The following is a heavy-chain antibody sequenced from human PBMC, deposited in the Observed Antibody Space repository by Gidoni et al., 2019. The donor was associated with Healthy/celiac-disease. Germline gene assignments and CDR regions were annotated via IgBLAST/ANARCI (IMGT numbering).Heavy chain of an antibody. D-gene: IGHD3-16*01. V-gene: IGHV3-33*01. CDR2: IWYDGSNK. Sequence: QVQLVESGGGVVQPGRSLRLSCAASGFTFSSYGMHRGRQAPGKGLEWVAVIWYDGSNKYYADSVKGRFTISRDNSKNTLYLQMNSLRAEDTAVYYCAREGDFQGHNPVYYYYYGMDVWGQGTTVTVSS. CDR3: AREGDFQGHNPVYYYYYGMDV. CDR1: GFTFSSYG. J-gene: IGHJ6*02.